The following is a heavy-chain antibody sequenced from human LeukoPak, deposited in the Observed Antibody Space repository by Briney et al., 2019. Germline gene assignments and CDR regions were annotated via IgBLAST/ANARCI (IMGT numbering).Heavy chain of an antibody. D-gene: IGHD3-9*01. CDR2: VRDSGAVT. CDR3: ATSTLTFDY. J-gene: IGHJ4*02. V-gene: IGHV3-23*01. CDR1: GFPFSSFA. Sequence: GGSLRLSCAASGFPFSSFAMTWVRQAPGKGLEWISSVRDSGAVTYYADSVKGRFTISRDNSRKIVYLQTNSLRAEDTAIYYCATSTLTFDYWGQGTLATVSS.